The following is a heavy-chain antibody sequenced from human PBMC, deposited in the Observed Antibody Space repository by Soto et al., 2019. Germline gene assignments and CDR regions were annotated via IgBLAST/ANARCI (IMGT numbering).Heavy chain of an antibody. CDR1: GASIGRGYDY. J-gene: IGHJ5*02. D-gene: IGHD6-19*01. CDR3: ARPQRGHSGGSQFDL. V-gene: IGHV4-39*01. CDR2: VDFSGSN. Sequence: SETLSLTCAVSGASIGRGYDYWGWIRQPPGKGLEWIGNVDFSGSNSYNPSLKSRVKMSVDTSKNQLSLKLTSVTASDTAVYYCARPQRGHSGGSQFDLWGQGTLVTVSS.